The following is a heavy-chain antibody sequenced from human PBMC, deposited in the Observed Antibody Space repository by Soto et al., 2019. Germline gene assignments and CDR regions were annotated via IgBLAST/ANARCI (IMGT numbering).Heavy chain of an antibody. J-gene: IGHJ4*02. CDR1: GGSISSYY. D-gene: IGHD1-26*01. CDR3: ARTDSGSYGDHFDY. V-gene: IGHV4-59*01. CDR2: IYYSGST. Sequence: QVQLQESGPGLVKPSETLSLTCTVSGGSISSYYWSWIRQPPGKGLEWIGYIYYSGSTNYNPSLKSRVTISVDTSKNQFSPKLSSVTAADTAVYYCARTDSGSYGDHFDYWGQGTLVTVSS.